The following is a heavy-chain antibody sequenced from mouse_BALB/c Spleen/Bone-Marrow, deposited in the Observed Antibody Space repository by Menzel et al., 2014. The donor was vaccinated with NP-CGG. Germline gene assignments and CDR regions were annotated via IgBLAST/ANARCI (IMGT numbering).Heavy chain of an antibody. J-gene: IGHJ2*01. Sequence: EVKLMESGAELVKPGASVKLSCTAPGFNIKDTYMHWVKQRPEQGLEWIGRIDPANGNTKYGPKFQGKATITADTSSNTAYLQLSSLTSEDTAVYYCARYRLGTYFDYWGQGTTLTVSS. CDR2: IDPANGNT. D-gene: IGHD2-14*01. CDR1: GFNIKDTY. CDR3: ARYRLGTYFDY. V-gene: IGHV14-3*02.